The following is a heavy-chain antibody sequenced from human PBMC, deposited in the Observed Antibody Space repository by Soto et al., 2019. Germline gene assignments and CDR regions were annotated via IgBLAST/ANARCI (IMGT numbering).Heavy chain of an antibody. J-gene: IGHJ6*02. CDR2: IDPSDSYT. D-gene: IGHD2-15*01. Sequence: QSLNLSWPVSGYSFTRYWISWVRQMPGKGLEWMGRIDPSDSYTNYSPSFQGHVTISADKSISTAYLQWSSLKASDTAMYYCARQRNTLVKDSCYAMDGYGQGPSLT. CDR3: ARQRNTLVKDSCYAMDG. CDR1: GYSFTRYW. V-gene: IGHV5-10-1*01.